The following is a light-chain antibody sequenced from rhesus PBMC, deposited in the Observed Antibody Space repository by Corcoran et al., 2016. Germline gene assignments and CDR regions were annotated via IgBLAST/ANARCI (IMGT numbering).Light chain of an antibody. CDR1: QGISTH. CDR2: KAS. V-gene: IGKV1-43*02. Sequence: DIQMTQSPSSLSASVGDRVTITCRASQGISTHLNWYQQKPGKAPKRLIYKASSLESGVPSRFSGSGSGTDCTLTISSLQPEDFATYYCLQYNSDPWTFGQGTKVEIK. CDR3: LQYNSDPWT. J-gene: IGKJ1*01.